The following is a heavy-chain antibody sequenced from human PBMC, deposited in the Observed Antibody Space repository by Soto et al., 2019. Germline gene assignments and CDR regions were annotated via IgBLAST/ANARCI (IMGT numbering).Heavy chain of an antibody. J-gene: IGHJ6*02. CDR1: GGSISSGGYY. CDR2: IYYSGST. V-gene: IGHV4-31*03. CDR3: ARDKLTATSGVSYYYYGMDV. Sequence: QVQLQESGPGLVKPSQTLSLTCTVSGGSISSGGYYWSWIRQHPGKGLEWIGYIYYSGSTYHNPSLKSRVTISVDTSKNQFSLKLSSVTAADTAVYYCARDKLTATSGVSYYYYGMDVWGQGTTVTVSS. D-gene: IGHD5-12*01.